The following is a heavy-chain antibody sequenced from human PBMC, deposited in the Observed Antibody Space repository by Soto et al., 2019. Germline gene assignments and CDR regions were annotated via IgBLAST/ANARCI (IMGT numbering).Heavy chain of an antibody. D-gene: IGHD4-17*01. CDR3: ARKGLKLRGFFMTTVTKWIFDI. CDR1: GGSFSGYY. Sequence: PSETLSLTCAVYGGSFSGYYWSWIRQPPGKGLEWIGEINHSGSTNYNPPLKSRVTISVDTSKNQFSLKLSSVTAADTAVYYCARKGLKLRGFFMTTVTKWIFDIWGQGTMVTVSS. CDR2: INHSGST. V-gene: IGHV4-34*01. J-gene: IGHJ3*02.